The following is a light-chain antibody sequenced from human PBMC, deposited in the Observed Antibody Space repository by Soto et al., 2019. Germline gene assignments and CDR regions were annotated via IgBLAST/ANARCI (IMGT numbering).Light chain of an antibody. Sequence: DIPMTQSPSTLSASIGDRVTITCRASQSISSWLAWYQQKPGKAPKLLIYKATTLESGVPSRFSGSGYGTEFTLTISSLQPDDFATYYCHQYNSYSRTFGQGTKVDI. CDR1: QSISSW. J-gene: IGKJ1*01. CDR2: KAT. V-gene: IGKV1-5*03. CDR3: HQYNSYSRT.